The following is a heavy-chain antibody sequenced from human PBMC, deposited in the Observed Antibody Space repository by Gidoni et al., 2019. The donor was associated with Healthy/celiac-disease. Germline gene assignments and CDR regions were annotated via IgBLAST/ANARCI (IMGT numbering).Heavy chain of an antibody. CDR3: ARDRGRVLRYFDSDWYFDL. J-gene: IGHJ2*01. CDR1: GFPFRSYG. CDR2: IWYDGSNK. D-gene: IGHD3-9*01. V-gene: IGHV3-33*01. Sequence: QVQLVQSGGGVVQPGRSLRLSCAASGFPFRSYGMHCVRQAPGKGLEWVAVIWYDGSNKYYADSVKGRFTISRDNSKNTLYLQMNSLRAEDTAVYYCARDRGRVLRYFDSDWYFDLWGRGTLVTVSS.